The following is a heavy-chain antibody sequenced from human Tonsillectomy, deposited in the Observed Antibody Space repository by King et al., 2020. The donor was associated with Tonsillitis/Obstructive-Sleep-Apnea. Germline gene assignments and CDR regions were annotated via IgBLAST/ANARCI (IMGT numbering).Heavy chain of an antibody. CDR2: ISSNGGST. CDR3: ATRLGDLSDAFHI. Sequence: DVQLVESGGGLVQPGGSLRLSCAASGFTFSSYAMHWVRQAPGKGLEYVSAISSNGGSTYYANSVKGRFTISRDNSKNTLYLQMGSLRAEDMAVYYCATRLGDLSDAFHIWGQGTMVTVSS. D-gene: IGHD6-25*01. J-gene: IGHJ3*02. CDR1: GFTFSSYA. V-gene: IGHV3-64*01.